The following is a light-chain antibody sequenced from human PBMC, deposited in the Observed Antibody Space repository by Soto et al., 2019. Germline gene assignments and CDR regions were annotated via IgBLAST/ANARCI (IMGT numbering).Light chain of an antibody. J-gene: IGKJ2*01. Sequence: EVVLTQSPATLSVSPGDRATLSCSASQSVSRNLAWYQQKPGQAPRLLIYGASTRATGVPARFSGSGSATEFTLSISSLQSEDVAVSYCQQYGDWPPETFGQGTKLEI. V-gene: IGKV3-15*01. CDR3: QQYGDWPPET. CDR1: QSVSRN. CDR2: GAS.